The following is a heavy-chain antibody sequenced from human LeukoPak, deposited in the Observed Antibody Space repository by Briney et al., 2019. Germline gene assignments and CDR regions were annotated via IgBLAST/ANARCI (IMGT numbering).Heavy chain of an antibody. V-gene: IGHV4-4*07. CDR2: IYTSGST. J-gene: IGHJ4*02. CDR1: GFTFSSYG. D-gene: IGHD2-15*01. Sequence: GSLRLSCAASGFTFSSYGMSWIRQPAGKGLEWIGRIYTSGSTNYNPSLKSRVIISVDTSKNQFSLELSSVTAADTAVYYCAREDGYCSGGSCYSWGQGTLVTVSS. CDR3: AREDGYCSGGSCYS.